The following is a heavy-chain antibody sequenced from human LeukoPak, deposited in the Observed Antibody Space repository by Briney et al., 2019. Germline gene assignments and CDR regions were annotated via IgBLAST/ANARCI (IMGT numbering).Heavy chain of an antibody. D-gene: IGHD3-22*01. CDR3: ARRDYYDSSGSSLFWH. J-gene: IGHJ1*01. CDR2: IYYSGST. CDR1: GGSISSGDYY. V-gene: IGHV4-30-4*08. Sequence: SQTLSLTCNVSGGSISSGDYYWSWIRQPPGKGLEWIGNIYYSGSTYYNPSLKSRVTISVDTSKNQFSLKLSSVTAADTAVYYCARRDYYDSSGSSLFWHWGQGTLVTVSS.